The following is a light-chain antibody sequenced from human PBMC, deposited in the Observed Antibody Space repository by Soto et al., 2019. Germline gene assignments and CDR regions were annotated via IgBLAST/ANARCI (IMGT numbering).Light chain of an antibody. CDR2: ASS. CDR3: QQTYSTPIT. V-gene: IGKV1-39*01. Sequence: DIQMTQSPSSLSASVGDRVTITCRASQTISNSLNWYQQRPGKPPNLLIYASSTLQRGVPPRFSGGGSGTEFTLTISSLQPEDFATYYWQQTYSTPITFGQGTRLEI. CDR1: QTISNS. J-gene: IGKJ5*01.